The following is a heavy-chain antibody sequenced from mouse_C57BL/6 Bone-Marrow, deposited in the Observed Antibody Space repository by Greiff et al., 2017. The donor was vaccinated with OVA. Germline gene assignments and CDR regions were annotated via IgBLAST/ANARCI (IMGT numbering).Heavy chain of an antibody. CDR1: GFTFTDYY. Sequence: EVKLMESGGGLVQPGGSLSLSCAASGFTFTDYYMSWIRQPPGKALEWLGFIRNKANGYTTEYSASVKGRFTISRDNSQSSLYLQMNALRAEDSATYYCARYRGKYYAMDYWGQGTSVTVSS. V-gene: IGHV7-3*01. CDR3: ARYRGKYYAMDY. CDR2: IRNKANGYTT. J-gene: IGHJ4*01. D-gene: IGHD1-1*01.